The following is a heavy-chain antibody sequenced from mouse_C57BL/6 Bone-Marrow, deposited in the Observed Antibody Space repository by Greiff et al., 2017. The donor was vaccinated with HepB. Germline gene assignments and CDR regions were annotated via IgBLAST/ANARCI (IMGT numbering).Heavy chain of an antibody. V-gene: IGHV1-22*01. J-gene: IGHJ2*01. D-gene: IGHD1-1*01. CDR2: INPNNGGT. Sequence: EVQLQQSGPELVKPGASVKMSCKASGYTFTDYNMHWVKQSHGKSLEWIGYINPNNGGTSYNQKFKGKATLTVNKSSSTAYMELRSLTSEDSAVYYCARADYGSRYFDYWGQGTTLTVSS. CDR3: ARADYGSRYFDY. CDR1: GYTFTDYN.